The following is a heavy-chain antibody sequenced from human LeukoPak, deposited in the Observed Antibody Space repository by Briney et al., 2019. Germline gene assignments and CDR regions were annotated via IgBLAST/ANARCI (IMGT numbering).Heavy chain of an antibody. V-gene: IGHV1-69*01. CDR2: IIPIFGTA. CDR1: GGTFSSYA. D-gene: IGHD6-19*01. Sequence: GASVKVSCKASGGTFSSYAISWVRQAPGQGLEWMGGIIPIFGTANYAQEFQGRVTITADESTSTAYMELSSLRSEDTAVYYCARVEGSGWYDDYWGQGTLVTVSS. J-gene: IGHJ4*02. CDR3: ARVEGSGWYDDY.